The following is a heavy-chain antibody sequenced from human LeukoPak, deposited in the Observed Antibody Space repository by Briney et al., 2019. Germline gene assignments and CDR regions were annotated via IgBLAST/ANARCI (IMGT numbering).Heavy chain of an antibody. D-gene: IGHD1-26*01. V-gene: IGHV6-1*01. Sequence: SQTLSLTCVLSGDSVFSNSAAWNWIRQSPSRGLEWLGRTYYRSKWYNDYAVSVKSRITINPDTSKNQFSLQLNSVTPEDTAVYYCARTGDRELDAFDIWGQGTMVTVSS. J-gene: IGHJ3*02. CDR2: TYYRSKWYN. CDR3: ARTGDRELDAFDI. CDR1: GDSVFSNSAA.